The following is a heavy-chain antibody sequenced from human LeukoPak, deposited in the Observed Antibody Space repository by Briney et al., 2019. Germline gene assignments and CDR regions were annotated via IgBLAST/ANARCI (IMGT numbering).Heavy chain of an antibody. Sequence: ASVKVSCKASGYTFTAYYMHWVRQAPGQGLEWMGWINPNSGGTNYAQKFQGRVTMTRDTSISTAYMELSRLRSDDTAVYYCARVAYYYDSSGAVDYWGQGTLVTVSS. CDR1: GYTFTAYY. CDR2: INPNSGGT. D-gene: IGHD3-22*01. V-gene: IGHV1-2*02. J-gene: IGHJ4*02. CDR3: ARVAYYYDSSGAVDY.